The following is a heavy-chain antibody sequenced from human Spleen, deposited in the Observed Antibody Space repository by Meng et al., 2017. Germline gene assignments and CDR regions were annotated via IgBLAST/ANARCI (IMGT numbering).Heavy chain of an antibody. J-gene: IGHJ6*02. V-gene: IGHV1-2*06. CDR2: IDPKNGDT. CDR1: GYNFPDYY. CDR3: ARDSSSWYRDYYYYGMDV. D-gene: IGHD6-13*01. Sequence: ASVKVSCKPSGYNFPDYYIHWVRQAPGQGLEWMGRIDPKNGDTHYAQKFQGRVMITTDESTSTAYMELSSLRSEDTAVYYCARDSSSWYRDYYYYGMDVWGQGTTVTVSS.